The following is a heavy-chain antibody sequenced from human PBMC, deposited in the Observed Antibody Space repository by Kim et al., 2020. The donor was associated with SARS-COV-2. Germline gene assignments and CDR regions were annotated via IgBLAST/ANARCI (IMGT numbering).Heavy chain of an antibody. D-gene: IGHD6-19*01. V-gene: IGHV3-15*01. Sequence: GGSLRLSCAASGFTFSNAWMSWVRQAPGKGLEWVGRIKSKTDGGTTDYAAPVKGRFTISRDDSKNTLYLQMNSLKTEDTAVYYCTTDSYYYSSGWVHFDYWGQGTLVTVSS. CDR2: IKSKTDGGTT. J-gene: IGHJ4*02. CDR1: GFTFSNAW. CDR3: TTDSYYYSSGWVHFDY.